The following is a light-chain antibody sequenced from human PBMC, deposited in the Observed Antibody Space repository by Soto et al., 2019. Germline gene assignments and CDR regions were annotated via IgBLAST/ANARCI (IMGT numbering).Light chain of an antibody. CDR1: QSISRS. V-gene: IGKV3-15*01. J-gene: IGKJ1*01. Sequence: EIVLTQSPAILSVSPGGRATVSCRASQSISRSLAWYQQKPGQAPRLLISDASTRATGIPARFSGSGSGTEFTLTISSLQSEDFAVYYCQQYNNWPRTFGQGTKVDIK. CDR2: DAS. CDR3: QQYNNWPRT.